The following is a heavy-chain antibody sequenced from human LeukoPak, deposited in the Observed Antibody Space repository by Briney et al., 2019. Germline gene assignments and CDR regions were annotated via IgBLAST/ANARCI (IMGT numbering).Heavy chain of an antibody. CDR3: ARDYNYYYMDV. Sequence: GGSLRLSCAASGFSFSSYGISWVRQAPGKGLEWVAVISYDGSNKYYADSVKGRFTISRDNSKNTLYLQMNSLRAEDTAVYYCARDYNYYYMDVWGKGTTVTVSS. CDR1: GFSFSSYG. CDR2: ISYDGSNK. J-gene: IGHJ6*03. V-gene: IGHV3-30*03.